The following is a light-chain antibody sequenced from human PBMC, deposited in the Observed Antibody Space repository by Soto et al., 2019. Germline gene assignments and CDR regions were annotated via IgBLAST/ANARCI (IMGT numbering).Light chain of an antibody. CDR1: QSVFYNSNNRNY. Sequence: DIVMTQSPDSLAVSLGERATINCRSSQSVFYNSNNRNYLAWYQQKPGQPPKLLVYRASIRESGVPDRFSGSGSGTDFTLTISSLQAEDVAVYYCQQYYVTPYTFGQGTKVEIK. J-gene: IGKJ2*01. V-gene: IGKV4-1*01. CDR2: RAS. CDR3: QQYYVTPYT.